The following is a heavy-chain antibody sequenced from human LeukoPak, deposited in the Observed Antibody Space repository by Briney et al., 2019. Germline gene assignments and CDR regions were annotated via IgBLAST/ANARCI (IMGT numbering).Heavy chain of an antibody. D-gene: IGHD1-26*01. CDR2: IGTTSNTI. V-gene: IGHV3-11*01. CDR1: GFSFRDYY. Sequence: GGSLRLSCAASGFSFRDYYMLWIRQAPGKGLEWVSYIGTTSNTIHYADSVKGRFTISRDDAKNSLYLQMNSLRDEDTAVYFCARDARGSGRDFDYWGQGILVTVSS. J-gene: IGHJ4*02. CDR3: ARDARGSGRDFDY.